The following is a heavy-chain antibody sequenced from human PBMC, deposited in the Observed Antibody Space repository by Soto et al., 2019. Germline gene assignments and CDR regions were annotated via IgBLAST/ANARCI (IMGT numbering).Heavy chain of an antibody. Sequence: SETLSLTCTVSGGSISSGGYYWSWIRQHPGKGLEWIGYIYYSGSTYYNPSLKSRVTISVDTSKNQFSLKLSSVTAADTAVYYCARNFGSWYAPVYWGQGTLVTVSS. J-gene: IGHJ4*02. CDR1: GGSISSGGYY. CDR3: ARNFGSWYAPVY. D-gene: IGHD6-13*01. V-gene: IGHV4-31*03. CDR2: IYYSGST.